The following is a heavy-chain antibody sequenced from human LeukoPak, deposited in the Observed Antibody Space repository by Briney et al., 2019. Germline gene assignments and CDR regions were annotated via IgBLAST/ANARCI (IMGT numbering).Heavy chain of an antibody. D-gene: IGHD6-13*01. Sequence: SETLSLTRTVSDESITIYYWTWIRQPPGKGLEWIGYIDHTGRTNSNTSLNSPVTISRDTSKNHFPLELSSVTAADTAVYFCARGRVSSSSWYSTYYYYFYMDVWGKGTTVTVSS. CDR1: DESITIYY. V-gene: IGHV4-59*01. CDR2: IDHTGRT. CDR3: ARGRVSSSSWYSTYYYYFYMDV. J-gene: IGHJ6*03.